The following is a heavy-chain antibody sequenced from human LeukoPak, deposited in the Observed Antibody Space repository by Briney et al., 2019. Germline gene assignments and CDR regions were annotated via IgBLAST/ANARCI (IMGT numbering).Heavy chain of an antibody. D-gene: IGHD4-17*01. J-gene: IGHJ4*02. CDR1: GFTFSSYA. Sequence: GGSLRLSCAASGFTFSSYAMSWVRQAPGKGLEWVSAISGSDGSTYYADSVKGRFTISRDNSKNTLYLQMNSPRAEDTAVYYCAAYDYGDYLLDYWGQGTLVTVSS. CDR2: ISGSDGST. CDR3: AAYDYGDYLLDY. V-gene: IGHV3-23*01.